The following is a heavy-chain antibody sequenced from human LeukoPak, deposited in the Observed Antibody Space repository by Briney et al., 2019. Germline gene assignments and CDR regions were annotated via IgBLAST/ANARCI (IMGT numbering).Heavy chain of an antibody. CDR3: ARDARYCSGGSCSRGYYFDY. CDR2: IIPIFGTA. V-gene: IGHV1-69*13. Sequence: GASVKVSCKASGGTFSSYAISWVRQAPGQGLEWMGGIIPIFGTANYAQKFQGRVTITADESTSTAYMELSSLRSEDTAAYYCARDARYCSGGSCSRGYYFDYWGQGTLVTVSS. CDR1: GGTFSSYA. D-gene: IGHD2-15*01. J-gene: IGHJ4*02.